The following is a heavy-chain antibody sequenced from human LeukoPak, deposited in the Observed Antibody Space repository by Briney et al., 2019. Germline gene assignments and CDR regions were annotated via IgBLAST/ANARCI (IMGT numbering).Heavy chain of an antibody. J-gene: IGHJ4*02. CDR1: GFTFRSYA. CDR2: ISYDGANK. D-gene: IGHD5-24*01. CDR3: ARSPLDGYNYLDY. V-gene: IGHV3-30-3*01. Sequence: GGSLRLSCAASGFTFRSYALHWVRQAPGKGLEWVAVISYDGANKYYAGSVKGRFTISRDNSKNTLYLQMNSLRPEDTAVYYCARSPLDGYNYLDYWGQGTLVTVSS.